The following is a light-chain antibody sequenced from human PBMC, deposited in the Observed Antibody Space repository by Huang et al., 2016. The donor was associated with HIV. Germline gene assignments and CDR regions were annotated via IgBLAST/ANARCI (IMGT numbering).Light chain of an antibody. J-gene: IGKJ4*01. V-gene: IGKV3-20*01. CDR2: GAS. CDR3: QQYGNSPLT. Sequence: EIVLTQSPGTLSLSPGERATLSCRASQSVSNSYLPWYQQKPGQAPRLLIDGASSRAAGISDRCSGSGSGTDFTLTISRLEPEDFAVYYCQQYGNSPLTFGGGTKVEIK. CDR1: QSVSNSY.